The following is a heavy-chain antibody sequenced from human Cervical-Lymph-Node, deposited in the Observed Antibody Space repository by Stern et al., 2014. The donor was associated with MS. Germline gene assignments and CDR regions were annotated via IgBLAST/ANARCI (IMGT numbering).Heavy chain of an antibody. Sequence: QVQLVQSGAEVKQPGSSVKVSCKASGGTFSIYAISWGRQAPGHGLEWMGGIIPIFGTANYAQKFQGRVTITADESTSTAYMELSSLRSEDTAVYYCARQDEDDYSDRWDPWGQGTLVTVSS. J-gene: IGHJ5*02. D-gene: IGHD4/OR15-4a*01. CDR2: IIPIFGTA. CDR3: ARQDEDDYSDRWDP. CDR1: GGTFSIYA. V-gene: IGHV1-69*01.